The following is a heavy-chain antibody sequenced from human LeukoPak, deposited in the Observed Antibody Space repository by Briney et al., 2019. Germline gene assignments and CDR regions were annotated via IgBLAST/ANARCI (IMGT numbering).Heavy chain of an antibody. V-gene: IGHV3-21*04. J-gene: IGHJ4*02. CDR2: ITSSGRYI. CDR3: AKGLPYYFDY. Sequence: GGSLRLSCAASGFTFSSYSMNWVRQAPGKGLEWVSSITSSGRYIYYADSVKGRFTISRDNSENSLYLQMNSLRAEDTAVYYCAKGLPYYFDYWGQGTLVTVSS. D-gene: IGHD2-15*01. CDR1: GFTFSSYS.